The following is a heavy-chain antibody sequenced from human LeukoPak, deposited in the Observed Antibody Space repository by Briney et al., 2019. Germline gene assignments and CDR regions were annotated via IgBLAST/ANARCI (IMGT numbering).Heavy chain of an antibody. J-gene: IGHJ2*01. CDR3: ARVVEQHLVSRIRWGPSDQICYSDL. V-gene: IGHV4-39*07. CDR2: IYYSGST. CDR1: GGSISSSNYY. D-gene: IGHD6-13*01. Sequence: SETLSLTCTVSGGSISSSNYYWGWIRQPPGKGLEWIGSIYYSGSTYYNPSLESRVTISVDTSKNQFSLKLSSVTAADTAVYYCARVVEQHLVSRIRWGPSDQICYSDLWGRGTLVTVSS.